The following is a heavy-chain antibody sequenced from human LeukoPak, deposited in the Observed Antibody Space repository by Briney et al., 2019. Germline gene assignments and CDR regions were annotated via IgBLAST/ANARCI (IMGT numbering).Heavy chain of an antibody. D-gene: IGHD4-17*01. CDR2: IYHSGTT. J-gene: IGHJ4*02. CDR1: GYSISSVYY. CDR3: ARGPGVTTPYYFDY. V-gene: IGHV4-38-2*02. Sequence: SETLSLTCTVSGYSISSVYYWGWIRQPPGKGLEWIGSIYHSGTTYYNPSPKSRVTISVDTSKNQFSLKLSSVTAADTAVYYCARGPGVTTPYYFDYWGQGTLVTVSS.